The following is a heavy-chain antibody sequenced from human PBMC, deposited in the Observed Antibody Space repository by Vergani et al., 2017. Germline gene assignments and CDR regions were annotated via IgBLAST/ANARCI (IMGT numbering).Heavy chain of an antibody. V-gene: IGHV4-39*07. CDR2: IYYSGST. CDR3: ARDYYGSGSYSDYYGMDV. J-gene: IGHJ6*02. Sequence: QLQLQESGPGLVKPSETLSLTCTVSGGSISSSSYYWGWIRQPPGKGLEWIGSIYYSGSTYDNPSLKSRVTISVDTSKNQFSLKLSSVTAADTAVYYCARDYYGSGSYSDYYGMDVWGQGTTVTVSS. CDR1: GGSISSSSYY. D-gene: IGHD3-10*01.